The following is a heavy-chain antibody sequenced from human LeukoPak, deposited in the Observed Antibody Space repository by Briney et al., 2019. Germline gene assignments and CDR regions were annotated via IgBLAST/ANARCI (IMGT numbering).Heavy chain of an antibody. CDR2: VWDDGSSQ. CDR1: GFTFSSYG. J-gene: IGHJ4*02. CDR3: AKDQWNPDF. Sequence: GGSLRLSCAASGFTFSSYGMHWVRQAPGKGLEWVAVVWDDGSSQNYADSVKGQFTISRDNSKNLVFLQMNSLRAEDTAVYYCAKDQWNPDFWGQGTLVSVSS. V-gene: IGHV3-33*06. D-gene: IGHD6-19*01.